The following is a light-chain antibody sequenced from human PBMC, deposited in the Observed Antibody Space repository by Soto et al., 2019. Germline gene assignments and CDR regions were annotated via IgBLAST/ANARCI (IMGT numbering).Light chain of an antibody. Sequence: QPVLTQPPSASGTPGQRVTISCAGSNSNIGSHNVYWYQQLPGTAPKLLIYKINQRPSGVPDRFSGSKSGTSASLAVSGLRSEDEADYYCAVWDDNLSGVVFGGGTKLTVL. CDR1: NSNIGSHN. CDR2: KIN. V-gene: IGLV1-47*01. CDR3: AVWDDNLSGVV. J-gene: IGLJ2*01.